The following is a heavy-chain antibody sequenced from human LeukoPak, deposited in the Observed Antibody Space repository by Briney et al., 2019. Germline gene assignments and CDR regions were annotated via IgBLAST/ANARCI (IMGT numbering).Heavy chain of an antibody. V-gene: IGHV3-23*01. CDR3: ANHRSAFEF. D-gene: IGHD3-10*01. CDR1: GLTFSIYG. Sequence: GGSLRLSCAVSGLTFSIYGMSWVRQSPGKGLEWVSAISGSATGGITNYADSVKSRFTISRDNDKNTVYLQMNNLRVEDTAVYYCANHRSAFEFWGQGTLVTVSS. J-gene: IGHJ4*02. CDR2: ISGSATGGIT.